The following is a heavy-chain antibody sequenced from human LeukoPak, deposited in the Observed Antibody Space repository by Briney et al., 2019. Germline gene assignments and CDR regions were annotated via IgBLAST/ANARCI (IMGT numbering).Heavy chain of an antibody. D-gene: IGHD6-13*01. CDR2: ISYDGSNK. Sequence: GGSLRLSCAASGFTFSRYATHWVRQAPGKGLEWVAVISYDGSNKHYADSVKGRFTISRDNSKNTLYLQMNSLRAEDTAVYYCAREGATAGSGYYFDYWGQGSLVTVSS. CDR1: GFTFSRYA. CDR3: AREGATAGSGYYFDY. V-gene: IGHV3-30-3*01. J-gene: IGHJ4*02.